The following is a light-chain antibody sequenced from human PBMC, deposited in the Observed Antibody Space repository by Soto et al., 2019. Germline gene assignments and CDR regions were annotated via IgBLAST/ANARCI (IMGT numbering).Light chain of an antibody. J-gene: IGKJ1*01. CDR3: QQYNSYWT. Sequence: IKMSQSPSTLSASVGDRVTITCRASQSISSWLAWYQQKPGKAPKLLIYDASSLESGVPSRFSGSGSGTEFTLTISSLQPDDFATYYCQQYNSYWTFGQGTMVDI. CDR1: QSISSW. CDR2: DAS. V-gene: IGKV1-5*01.